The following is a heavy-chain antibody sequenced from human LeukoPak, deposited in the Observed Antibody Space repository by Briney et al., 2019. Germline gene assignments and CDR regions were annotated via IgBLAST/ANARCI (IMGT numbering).Heavy chain of an antibody. CDR1: GGSISSYY. CDR3: ARHGPPSYDSSGYALDY. D-gene: IGHD3-22*01. Sequence: SETLSLTCTVSGGSISSYYWSWIRQPPGKGLEWIGYIYYSGSTNYNPSLKSRVTISVDTSKNQFSLKLSSVTAADTAVYYCARHGPPSYDSSGYALDYWGQGTLVTVSS. CDR2: IYYSGST. J-gene: IGHJ4*02. V-gene: IGHV4-59*08.